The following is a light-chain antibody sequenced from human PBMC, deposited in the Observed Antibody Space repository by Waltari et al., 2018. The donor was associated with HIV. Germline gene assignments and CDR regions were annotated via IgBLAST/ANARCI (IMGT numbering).Light chain of an antibody. CDR3: QQYKSYSLT. V-gene: IGKV1-5*03. CDR1: QNVDNW. CDR2: KTS. Sequence: DIQMTQSPSTMSASVGDRVIITCRSIQNVDNWFALYQQRPRSAPKVLIYKTSTLQTGVLSMFSVSDAGTEFSLTISSLQPYDFATYYGQQYKSYSLTFGQGTRLEIK. J-gene: IGKJ5*01.